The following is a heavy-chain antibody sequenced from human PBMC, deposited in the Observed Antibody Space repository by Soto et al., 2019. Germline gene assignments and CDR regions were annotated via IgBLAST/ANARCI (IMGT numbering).Heavy chain of an antibody. CDR3: ARDRSSSWYLGYYYGMDV. Sequence: GGSLRLSCAASGFTFSSYGMHWVRQAPGKGLEWVAVIWYDGSNKYYADSVKGRFTISRDNAKNSLYLQMNSLRAEDTAVYYCARDRSSSWYLGYYYGMDVWGQGTTVTVSS. D-gene: IGHD6-13*01. CDR1: GFTFSSYG. J-gene: IGHJ6*02. CDR2: IWYDGSNK. V-gene: IGHV3-33*01.